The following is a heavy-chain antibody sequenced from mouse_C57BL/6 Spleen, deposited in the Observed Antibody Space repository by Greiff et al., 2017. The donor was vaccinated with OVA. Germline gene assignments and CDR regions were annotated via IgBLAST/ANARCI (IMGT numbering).Heavy chain of an antibody. D-gene: IGHD2-3*01. J-gene: IGHJ4*01. CDR3: AKGMGAMDY. V-gene: IGHV5-17*01. CDR2: ISSGSSTI. Sequence: EVKLVESGGGLVKPGGSLKLSCAASGFTFSDYGMHWVRQAPEKGLEWVSYISSGSSTIYYADTVKGRFTISRDNAKNTLFLQMTSLRSEDTAMYYCAKGMGAMDYWGQGTSVTVSS. CDR1: GFTFSDYG.